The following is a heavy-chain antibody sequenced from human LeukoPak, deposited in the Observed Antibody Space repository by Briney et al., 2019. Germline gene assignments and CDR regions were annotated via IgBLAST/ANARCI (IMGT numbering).Heavy chain of an antibody. CDR1: GFTFSSYA. CDR2: ISYDGSNK. J-gene: IGHJ4*02. Sequence: HRGRPERLSCAASGFTFSSYAMHWVRQAPGKGLEWVAVISYDGSNKYYADSVKGRFTISRDNSKNTLYLQMNSLRAEDTAVYYCARVDNDSSGYDFFYWGQGTLVTVSS. CDR3: ARVDNDSSGYDFFY. V-gene: IGHV3-30-3*01. D-gene: IGHD3-22*01.